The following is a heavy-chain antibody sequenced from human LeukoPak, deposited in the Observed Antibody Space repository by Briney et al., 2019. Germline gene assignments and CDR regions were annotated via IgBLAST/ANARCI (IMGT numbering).Heavy chain of an antibody. D-gene: IGHD6-6*01. J-gene: IGHJ4*02. CDR1: GFTFSSYG. CDR2: IWYDGSNK. CDR3: TTAPVAAHY. Sequence: GRSLRLSCAASGFTFSSYGMHWVRQAPGKGLEWVAVIWYDGSNKYYADSVKGRFTISRDDSKNTLYLQMNSLKTEDTAVYYCTTAPVAAHYWGQGTLVTVSS. V-gene: IGHV3-33*01.